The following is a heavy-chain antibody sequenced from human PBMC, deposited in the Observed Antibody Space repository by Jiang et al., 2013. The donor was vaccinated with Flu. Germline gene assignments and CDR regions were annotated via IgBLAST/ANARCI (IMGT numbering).Heavy chain of an antibody. J-gene: IGHJ4*02. CDR3: ARGIKPLRYFDWHFDY. V-gene: IGHV4-34*01. D-gene: IGHD3-9*01. Sequence: KPSETLSLTCAVYGGSFSGYYWSWIRQPPGKGLEWIGEINHSGSTNYNPSLKSRVTISVDTSKNQFSLKLSSVTAADTAVYYCARGIKPLRYFDWHFDYWGQGTLITVSS. CDR1: GGSFSGYY. CDR2: INHSGST.